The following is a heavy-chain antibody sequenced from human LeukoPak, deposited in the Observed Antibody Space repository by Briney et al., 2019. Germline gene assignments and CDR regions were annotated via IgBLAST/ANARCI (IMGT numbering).Heavy chain of an antibody. J-gene: IGHJ6*03. CDR1: GFTFSSYA. CDR2: ISGSGGST. D-gene: IGHD5-18*01. Sequence: GGALRLSCAASGFTFSSYAMSWVRQAPGKGLEWVSAISGSGGSTYYADSVKGRFTISRDNSKNTLYLQMNSLRAEDTAVYYCAKGGVDTAMVTTPAYYYYYMDVWGKGTTVTVSS. CDR3: AKGGVDTAMVTTPAYYYYYMDV. V-gene: IGHV3-23*01.